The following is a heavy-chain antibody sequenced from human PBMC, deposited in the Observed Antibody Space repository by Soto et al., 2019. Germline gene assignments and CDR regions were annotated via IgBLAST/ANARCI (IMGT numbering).Heavy chain of an antibody. J-gene: IGHJ4*02. D-gene: IGHD4-17*01. Sequence: QITLKESGPTLVKPTQTLTLTCTFSGFSLTTQGVHVGWIRQPPGKALEWLALIYWDDNEVYSPSLKNRLTNPKDPSKSQVVFTLPTVHPVNTATYYGVYRDFGDYFFHFWGQGFLETVSS. CDR2: IYWDDNE. CDR3: VYRDFGDYFFHF. V-gene: IGHV2-5*02. CDR1: GFSLTTQGVH.